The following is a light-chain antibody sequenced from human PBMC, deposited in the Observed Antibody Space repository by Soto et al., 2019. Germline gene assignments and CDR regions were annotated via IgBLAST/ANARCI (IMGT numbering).Light chain of an antibody. CDR2: AAS. V-gene: IGKV3-15*01. Sequence: EIVMTQSPVTLSVSPGERATLSFRASQSVSSNLAWYQQKPGQAPRLLIYAASTRATGIPARFSGSGSGTEFTLTISSLQSEDFAVYYCQQYYNWPTFGQGTRLEIK. J-gene: IGKJ5*01. CDR1: QSVSSN. CDR3: QQYYNWPT.